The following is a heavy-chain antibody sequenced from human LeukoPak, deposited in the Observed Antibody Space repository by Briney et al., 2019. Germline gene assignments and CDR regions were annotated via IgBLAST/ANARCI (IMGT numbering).Heavy chain of an antibody. Sequence: GESLKISCQGSGYMFISYWIGWVRQMPGKGLEWMGIIYPGDSDTRYSPSFQGQVTISADKSISTAYLQWSSLKASDTAMYYCARRPNDILTGSAYFDYWGQGTLVTVSS. CDR2: IYPGDSDT. CDR3: ARRPNDILTGSAYFDY. V-gene: IGHV5-51*01. CDR1: GYMFISYW. J-gene: IGHJ4*02. D-gene: IGHD3-9*01.